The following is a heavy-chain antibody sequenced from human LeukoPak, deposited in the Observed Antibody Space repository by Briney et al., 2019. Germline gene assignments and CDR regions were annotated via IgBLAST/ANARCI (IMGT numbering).Heavy chain of an antibody. CDR2: VSHSGENT. V-gene: IGHV3-23*01. CDR1: GFTFRNYA. D-gene: IGHD3-10*01. Sequence: GGSLRLSCSASGFTFRNYAIRWVPQAPGKGLEWVSTVSHSGENTYYADSVKGRFTISRDNSKNTLYLLMSSLRAEDTAVYYCARYAEPLWFGDGGWFDLWGQGTVVTVSS. J-gene: IGHJ5*02. CDR3: ARYAEPLWFGDGGWFDL.